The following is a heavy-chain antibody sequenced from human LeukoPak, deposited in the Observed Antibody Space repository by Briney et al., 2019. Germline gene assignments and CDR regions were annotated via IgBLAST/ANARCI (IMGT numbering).Heavy chain of an antibody. J-gene: IGHJ5*02. CDR3: ARQHDFWSGYASGFDP. Sequence: SETLSLTCAVSGYSISSGYYWGWIRQPPGKGLEWIGGIYHSGSTYYNPSLKSRVTISVDTSKNQFSLKLSSVTAADTAVYYCARQHDFWSGYASGFDPWGQGTLVTVSS. CDR2: IYHSGST. CDR1: GYSISSGYY. V-gene: IGHV4-38-2*01. D-gene: IGHD3-3*01.